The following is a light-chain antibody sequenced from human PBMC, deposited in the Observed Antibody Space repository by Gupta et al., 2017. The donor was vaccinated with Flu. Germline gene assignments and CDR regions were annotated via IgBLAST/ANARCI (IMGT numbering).Light chain of an antibody. CDR3: QQYNNWPPDT. CDR2: GAS. CDR1: QSVSSN. Sequence: EIVMTQSPATLSVSPGERATLSCRASQSVSSNLAWYQQKPGQAPRLLIYGASTRATGIPARYSGSGSGTEFTLTISSLQSEDFAVYHCQQYNNWPPDTFGQGTKLEIK. V-gene: IGKV3-15*01. J-gene: IGKJ2*01.